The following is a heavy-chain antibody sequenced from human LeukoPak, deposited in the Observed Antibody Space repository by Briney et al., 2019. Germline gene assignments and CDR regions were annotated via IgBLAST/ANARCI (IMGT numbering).Heavy chain of an antibody. Sequence: PSETLSLTCTVSGGSISTYHWSWIRQPAGKGLEWIGHIYTSGSTNYNPSLESRVAMSVDMSKNQFSLKLNSVTAADTAVYYCARGAVSTTSYNWFDPWGQGTLVTVSS. V-gene: IGHV4-4*07. CDR2: IYTSGST. CDR3: ARGAVSTTSYNWFDP. CDR1: GGSISTYH. D-gene: IGHD2-2*01. J-gene: IGHJ5*02.